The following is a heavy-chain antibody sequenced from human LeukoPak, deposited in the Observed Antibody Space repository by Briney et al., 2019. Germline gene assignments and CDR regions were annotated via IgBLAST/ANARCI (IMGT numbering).Heavy chain of an antibody. CDR1: GGSISSGSYY. J-gene: IGHJ4*02. V-gene: IGHV4-61*02. D-gene: IGHD1-26*01. Sequence: SQTLSLTCTVSGGSISSGSYYWSWIRQPAGKGLEWIGRIYTSGSTNYNPSLKSRVTISVDTSKNQFSLKLSSVTAADTAVYYCARGRSIGKSVSGSYYDYWGQGTLVTVSS. CDR3: ARGRSIGKSVSGSYYDY. CDR2: IYTSGST.